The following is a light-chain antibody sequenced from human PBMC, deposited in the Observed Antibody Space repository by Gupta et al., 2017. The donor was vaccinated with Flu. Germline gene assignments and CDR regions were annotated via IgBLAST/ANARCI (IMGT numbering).Light chain of an antibody. CDR3: RSYTTTNSVI. CDR1: ISDIGAYKY. Sequence: QSALTQPASVSASPGQSITISSIGTISDIGAYKYVSWYQQYAGKAPQLMFYDVNNRPSGVSSRFAGSKAGNTASLTISGLRTEDEADYYCRSYTTTNSVIFGGGTKVTVL. J-gene: IGLJ2*01. CDR2: DVN. V-gene: IGLV2-14*03.